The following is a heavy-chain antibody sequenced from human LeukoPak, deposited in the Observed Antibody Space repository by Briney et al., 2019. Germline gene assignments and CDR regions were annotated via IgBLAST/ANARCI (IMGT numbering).Heavy chain of an antibody. CDR1: GGSFNGYY. CDR2: INYSGST. D-gene: IGHD2-15*01. J-gene: IGHJ6*03. CDR3: VRGNYCSGGSCYHYYYYYMDV. Sequence: WETLCLTCAVYGGSFNGYYWRWIRQPPGKGLEWIGEINYSGSTNYNPSLKSRVTISVDMSNNQFSLKLSSVTAADTAVYYCVRGNYCSGGSCYHYYYYYMDVWGKGTTVTVSS. V-gene: IGHV4-34*01.